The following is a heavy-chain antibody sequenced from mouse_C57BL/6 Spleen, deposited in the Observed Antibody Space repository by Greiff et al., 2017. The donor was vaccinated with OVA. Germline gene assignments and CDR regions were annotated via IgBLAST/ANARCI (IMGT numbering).Heavy chain of an antibody. J-gene: IGHJ3*01. CDR3: ARQGDYYGSSPWFAY. CDR2: INYDGSST. Sequence: EVKLMESEGGLVQPGSSMKLSCTASGFTFSDYYMAWVRQVPEKGLEWVANINYDGSSTYYLDSLKSRFIISRDNAKNILYLQMSSLKSEDTATYYCARQGDYYGSSPWFAYWGQGTLVTVS. V-gene: IGHV5-16*01. CDR1: GFTFSDYY. D-gene: IGHD1-1*01.